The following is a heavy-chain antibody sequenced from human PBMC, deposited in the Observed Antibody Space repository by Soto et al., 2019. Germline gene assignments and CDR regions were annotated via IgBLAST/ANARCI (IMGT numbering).Heavy chain of an antibody. Sequence: GGSLRLSCAASGFTFSSYAMTWVRQASGKGLEWVSTVNAGGGATYYADSLKGRFTISRDNSKNTLYPQMNSLRAEDTAVYFCARDTKYCNGASCLLPFDYWGQGTLVTVSS. V-gene: IGHV3-23*01. CDR1: GFTFSSYA. CDR3: ARDTKYCNGASCLLPFDY. CDR2: VNAGGGAT. J-gene: IGHJ4*02. D-gene: IGHD2-15*01.